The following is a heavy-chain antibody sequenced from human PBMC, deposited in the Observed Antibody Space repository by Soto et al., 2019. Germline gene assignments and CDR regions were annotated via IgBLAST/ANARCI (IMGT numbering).Heavy chain of an antibody. Sequence: EVQLLESGGGLVQPGGSLRLSCAASGFTFSSYAMSWVRQDPGKGLEWVSAISGSGGSTYYADSVKGRFTISRDNSKNSLYLQMNSLRAEDTAVYYCAKGHFDLGIQLTFDYWGQGTLVTVSS. CDR3: AKGHFDLGIQLTFDY. V-gene: IGHV3-23*01. D-gene: IGHD5-18*01. CDR2: ISGSGGST. CDR1: GFTFSSYA. J-gene: IGHJ4*02.